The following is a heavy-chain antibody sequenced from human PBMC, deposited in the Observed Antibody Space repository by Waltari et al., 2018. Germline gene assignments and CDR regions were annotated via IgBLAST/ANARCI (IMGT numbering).Heavy chain of an antibody. D-gene: IGHD3-22*01. J-gene: IGHJ4*02. CDR2: IYYSGST. V-gene: IGHV4-59*01. Sequence: QVQLQESGPGLVKPSETLSLTCTVSGGSISSYYWSWIRQPPGKGLEWIGYIYYSGSTNYTPSLKSRVTISVDTSKNQFSLKLSSVTAADTAVYYCARGGEAGYYDSSGPFDYWGQGTLVTVSS. CDR3: ARGGEAGYYDSSGPFDY. CDR1: GGSISSYY.